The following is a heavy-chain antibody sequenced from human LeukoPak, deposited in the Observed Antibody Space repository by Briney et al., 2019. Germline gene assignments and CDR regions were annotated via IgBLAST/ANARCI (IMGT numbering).Heavy chain of an antibody. CDR3: ARRELGYCSSTSCYHYYYYYMDV. D-gene: IGHD2-2*01. J-gene: IGHJ6*03. CDR2: INPNSGGT. CDR1: GSTFTGYY. Sequence: ASVKVSCKASGSTFTGYYMHWVRQAPGQGLEWMGWINPNSGGTNYAQKFQGRVTMTRDTSISTAYMELSRLRSDDTAVYYCARRELGYCSSTSCYHYYYYYMDVWGKGTTVTVSS. V-gene: IGHV1-2*02.